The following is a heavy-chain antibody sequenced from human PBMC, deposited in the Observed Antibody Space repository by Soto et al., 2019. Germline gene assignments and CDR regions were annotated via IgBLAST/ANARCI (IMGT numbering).Heavy chain of an antibody. J-gene: IGHJ6*02. CDR3: AADRRNDFWSGVTKLYYYYGMDV. V-gene: IGHV1-58*01. CDR2: IVVGSGNT. Sequence: VASVKGSCKTSGLTFSSSAVQWGRQARGQRLEWIGWIVVGSGNTNYAQMFQERVTITRDMSTSTAYMELSSLRSEDTAVYYCAADRRNDFWSGVTKLYYYYGMDVWGQGTTVTVSS. D-gene: IGHD3-3*01. CDR1: GLTFSSSA.